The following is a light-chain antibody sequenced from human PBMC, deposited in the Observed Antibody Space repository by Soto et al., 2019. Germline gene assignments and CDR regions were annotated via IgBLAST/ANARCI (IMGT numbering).Light chain of an antibody. CDR2: DVT. CDR3: SSFTDSGSQVV. Sequence: QSALTQPASVSGSPGQSITISCTGTSSDVGRYNYVSWYQHHPGKAPKLMIYDVTNRPSGVSNRFSGSKSGSTASLTISGLQAEDEADYYCSSFTDSGSQVVFGGGTKLTVL. J-gene: IGLJ2*01. CDR1: SSDVGRYNY. V-gene: IGLV2-14*03.